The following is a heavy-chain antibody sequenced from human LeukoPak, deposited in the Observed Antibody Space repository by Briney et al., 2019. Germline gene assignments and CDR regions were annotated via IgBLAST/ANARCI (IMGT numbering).Heavy chain of an antibody. CDR3: AKSPRSAADNWFDP. CDR1: GFTLSTYA. V-gene: IGHV3-23*01. D-gene: IGHD6-13*01. CDR2: ISAGGGST. J-gene: IGHJ5*02. Sequence: GGSLRLSCAASGFTLSTYAMNWVRQAPGKGLEWVSGISAGGGSTYYADSVKGRFAISRDNSKNTLYLQMNSLTVEDTAVYYCAKSPRSAADNWFDPWGQGTLVTVSS.